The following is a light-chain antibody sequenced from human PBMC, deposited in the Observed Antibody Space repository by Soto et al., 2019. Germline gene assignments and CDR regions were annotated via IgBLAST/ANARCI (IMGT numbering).Light chain of an antibody. Sequence: DIQMTQSPSSLSASVGDRVTITCRASQSISKYLSWFQQKPGNAPKLLIYATSSLQSGVPSRFIGCGSGTDFALTISSLQPEDFATYYCQQSDSTPPWTFGPGTKVDIK. CDR3: QQSDSTPPWT. J-gene: IGKJ3*01. CDR1: QSISKY. V-gene: IGKV1-39*01. CDR2: ATS.